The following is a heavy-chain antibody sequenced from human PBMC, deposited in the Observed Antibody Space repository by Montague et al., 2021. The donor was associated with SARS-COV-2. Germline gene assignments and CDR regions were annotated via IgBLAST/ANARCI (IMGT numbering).Heavy chain of an antibody. CDR3: ASGIYPSGSYYNRYYYGLNI. V-gene: IGHV4-59*12. Sequence: SETLSLTCTVSGGSISSYYWTWTRPPPGTALESIGYIYFIRNTNYNPSLKWRDTITVDTSKNQFPLKMTSVTAADTATYYCASGIYPSGSYYNRYYYGLNIWGPGSLVIVSS. CDR2: IYFIRNT. CDR1: GGSISSYY. J-gene: IGHJ6*02. D-gene: IGHD3-10*01.